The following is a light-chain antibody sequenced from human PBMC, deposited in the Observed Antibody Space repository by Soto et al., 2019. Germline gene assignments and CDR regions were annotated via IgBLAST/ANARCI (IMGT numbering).Light chain of an antibody. V-gene: IGKV1-39*01. Sequence: DIQMTQSPSSLSASVGERVTISCQASQRISTWLAWYQQKPGKAPNLLIYNASNLQSGVPSRFSGSGSGTDFTLTISSLQPEDFATYYCQQSYSAPWTFGQGTKVDIK. J-gene: IGKJ1*01. CDR3: QQSYSAPWT. CDR1: QRISTW. CDR2: NAS.